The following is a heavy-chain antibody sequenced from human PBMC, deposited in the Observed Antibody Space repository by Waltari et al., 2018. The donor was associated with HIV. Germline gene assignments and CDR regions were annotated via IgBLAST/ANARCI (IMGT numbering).Heavy chain of an antibody. Sequence: QVPLVQSGAEVKKPGASVKVSCKVSGYTLSELYMHWLRQAPGKGLEWMGGFDPEQGKTIYAQNFQGRVTMTEDAATDTAYMELSSLRSEDTAVYYCTTEGLYCSGGTCYSRFDPWGQGTLVTVSS. CDR3: TTEGLYCSGGTCYSRFDP. V-gene: IGHV1-24*01. CDR2: FDPEQGKT. J-gene: IGHJ5*02. CDR1: GYTLSELY. D-gene: IGHD2-15*01.